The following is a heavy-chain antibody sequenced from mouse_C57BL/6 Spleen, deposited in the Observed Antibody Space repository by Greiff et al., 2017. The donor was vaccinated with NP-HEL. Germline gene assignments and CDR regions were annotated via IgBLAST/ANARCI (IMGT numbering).Heavy chain of an antibody. CDR1: GFTFSDYG. CDR2: ISSGSSTI. Sequence: EVKVVESGGGLVKPGGSLKLSCAASGFTFSDYGMHWVRQAPEKGLEWVAYISSGSSTIYYADTVKGRFTISRDNAKNTLFLQMTSLRSEDTAMYYCAREENFYYGNYYAMDYWGQGTSVTVSS. CDR3: AREENFYYGNYYAMDY. V-gene: IGHV5-17*01. D-gene: IGHD2-1*01. J-gene: IGHJ4*01.